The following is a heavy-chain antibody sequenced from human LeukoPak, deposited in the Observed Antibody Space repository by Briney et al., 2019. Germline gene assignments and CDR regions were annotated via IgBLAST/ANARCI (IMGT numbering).Heavy chain of an antibody. V-gene: IGHV4-4*07. CDR2: IYTSGST. J-gene: IGHJ5*02. Sequence: PSETLSLTCTVSGGSISSYYWSWIRQPAGKGLEWIGRIYTSGSTNYNPSLKSRVTISVDKSKNQFSLKPSSVTAADTAVYYSARGAAAYWFDPWGQGTLVTVSS. D-gene: IGHD2-2*01. CDR3: ARGAAAYWFDP. CDR1: GGSISSYY.